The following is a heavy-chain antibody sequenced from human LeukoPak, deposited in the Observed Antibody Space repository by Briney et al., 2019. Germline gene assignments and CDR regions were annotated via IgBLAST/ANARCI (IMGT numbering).Heavy chain of an antibody. CDR3: ARVLGVAAAGRFDH. CDR1: GGSFSGYY. Sequence: KPSETLSLTCAVYGGSFSGYYWSWIRQPPGKGLEWIGEINHSGSTNYNPSLKSRVTISVDTSKNQFSLKLSSVTAADTAVYYCARVLGVAAAGRFDHWGQGTLVTVSS. D-gene: IGHD6-13*01. CDR2: INHSGST. V-gene: IGHV4-34*01. J-gene: IGHJ4*02.